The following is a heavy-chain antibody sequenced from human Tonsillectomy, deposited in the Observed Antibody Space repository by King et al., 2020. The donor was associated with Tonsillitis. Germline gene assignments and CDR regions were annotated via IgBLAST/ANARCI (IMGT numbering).Heavy chain of an antibody. CDR2: LSSYSRTI. CDR3: AREPMVATMDESDFDY. V-gene: IGHV3-48*01. J-gene: IGHJ4*02. CDR1: GFTFSSYG. D-gene: IGHD5-12*01. Sequence: DVQLVESGGGLVQPGGSLRLSCVASGFTFSSYGMNWVRQAPGKGLEWLSYLSSYSRTIYADSVKGRFTIYRDDARNSLYLQMSSLRAEDTAVYYCAREPMVATMDESDFDYWGQGTLVTVSS.